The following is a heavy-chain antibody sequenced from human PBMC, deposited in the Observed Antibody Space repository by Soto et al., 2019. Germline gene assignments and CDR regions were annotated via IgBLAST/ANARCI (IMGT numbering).Heavy chain of an antibody. V-gene: IGHV4-59*08. Sequence: PSETLSLTCTVSGGFLSRYYWNWIRQPPGKGLEWIGYIYHSGNTNYNPSLKSRVTISLDTSQNQFSLKLSSVTAADTAVYYCARQYDSSWYGFDYWGPGTQVTVS. CDR3: ARQYDSSWYGFDY. D-gene: IGHD6-13*01. J-gene: IGHJ4*02. CDR1: GGFLSRYY. CDR2: IYHSGNT.